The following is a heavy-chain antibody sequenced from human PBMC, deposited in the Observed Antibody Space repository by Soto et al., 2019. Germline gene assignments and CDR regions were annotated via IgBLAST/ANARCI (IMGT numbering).Heavy chain of an antibody. V-gene: IGHV6-1*01. CDR2: TYYRSKWYN. J-gene: IGHJ4*02. CDR3: AREWMINIAVAGPYYFDY. CDR1: GDSVSSNSAA. Sequence: SQTLSLTCAISGDSVSSNSAAWNWIRQSPSRGLEWLGRTYYRSKWYNDYAVSVKSRITINPDTSKNQFSLQLNSVTPEDTAVYYCAREWMINIAVAGPYYFDYWGQGTLVTVSS. D-gene: IGHD6-19*01.